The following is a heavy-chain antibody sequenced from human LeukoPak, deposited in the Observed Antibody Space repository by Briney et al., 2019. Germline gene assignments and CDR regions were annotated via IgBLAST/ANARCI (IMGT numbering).Heavy chain of an antibody. CDR1: GYTFTGYY. CDR2: INPNSGGT. D-gene: IGHD6-19*01. V-gene: IGHV1-2*02. CDR3: ARDSSGWSTLDY. Sequence: ASVKVSCKASGYTFTGYYMHWVRQAPGPGLEWMGWINPNSGGTNYAQKFQGRVTMTRDTSISTAYMELSRLRSDDTAVYYCARDSSGWSTLDYWGQGTLVTVSS. J-gene: IGHJ4*02.